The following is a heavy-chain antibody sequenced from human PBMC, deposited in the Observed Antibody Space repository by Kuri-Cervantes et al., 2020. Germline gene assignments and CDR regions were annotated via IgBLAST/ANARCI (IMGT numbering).Heavy chain of an antibody. CDR2: ISWNSGSI. J-gene: IGHJ5*02. CDR1: GFTVSSNY. CDR3: ASGGYCSSTSCYNWFDP. Sequence: LSLTCAASGFTVSSNYMSWVRQAPGKGLEWVSGISWNSGSIGYADSVKGRFTISRDNAKNSLYLQMNSLRAEDTALYYCASGGYCSSTSCYNWFDPWGQGTLVTVSS. D-gene: IGHD2-2*01. V-gene: IGHV3-9*01.